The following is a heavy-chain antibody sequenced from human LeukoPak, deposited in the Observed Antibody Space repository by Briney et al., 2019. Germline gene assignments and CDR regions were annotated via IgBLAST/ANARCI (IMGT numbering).Heavy chain of an antibody. J-gene: IGHJ4*02. V-gene: IGHV3-21*01. D-gene: IGHD6-25*01. CDR1: GFTFSSYS. Sequence: AGGSLRLSCAASGFTFSSYSMNWVRQAPGKGLEWVSSISSSSSYIYYADSVKGRFTISRDNAKNSLYLQMNSLRAEDTAVYYCARGGQRLAYPFDYWGQGTLVTVSS. CDR3: ARGGQRLAYPFDY. CDR2: ISSSSSYI.